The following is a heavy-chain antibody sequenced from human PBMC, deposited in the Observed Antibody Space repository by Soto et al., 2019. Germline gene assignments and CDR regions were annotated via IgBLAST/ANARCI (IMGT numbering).Heavy chain of an antibody. Sequence: GASLKISCKGSGYSFTSYWISWVRQMPGKGLEWMGRIDPSDSYTNYSPSFQGHVTISADKSISTAYLQWSSLKASDTAMYYCAWLIPGTTSDYYYGMDVWGQGTTVTVSS. CDR1: GYSFTSYW. CDR3: AWLIPGTTSDYYYGMDV. CDR2: IDPSDSYT. J-gene: IGHJ6*02. V-gene: IGHV5-10-1*01. D-gene: IGHD1-7*01.